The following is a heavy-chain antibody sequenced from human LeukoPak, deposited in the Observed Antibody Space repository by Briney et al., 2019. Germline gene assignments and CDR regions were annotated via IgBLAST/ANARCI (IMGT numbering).Heavy chain of an antibody. D-gene: IGHD2-2*01. Sequence: GGSLRLSCAASGFTFSSYEMNWVRQAPGKGLEWVSYISSSGSTIYYADSVKGRFTISRDNAKNSLYLQMNSLRAEDTTVYYCARAGYCSSTSCFLEYFQHWGQGTLVTASS. CDR2: ISSSGSTI. CDR1: GFTFSSYE. J-gene: IGHJ1*01. V-gene: IGHV3-48*03. CDR3: ARAGYCSSTSCFLEYFQH.